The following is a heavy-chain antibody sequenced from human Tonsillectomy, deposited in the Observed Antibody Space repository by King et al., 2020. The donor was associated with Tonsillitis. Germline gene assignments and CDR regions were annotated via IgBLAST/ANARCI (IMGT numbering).Heavy chain of an antibody. CDR3: ASGAEYYYYGMDV. D-gene: IGHD1-26*01. CDR1: GVTVSNNY. CDR2: IYNGGST. V-gene: IGHV3-53*04. J-gene: IGHJ6*02. Sequence: VQLVQSGGGLVQPGGSLRLSCAASGVTVSNNYMSWVRQAPGKGLEWVSVIYNGGSTYYADSVKGRFTISRHNSKNTLYLQMNSLRAEDTAVYYCASGAEYYYYGMDVWGQGTTVTVSS.